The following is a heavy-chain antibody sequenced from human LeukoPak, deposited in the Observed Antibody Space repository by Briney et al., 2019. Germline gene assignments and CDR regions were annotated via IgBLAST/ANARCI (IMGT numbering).Heavy chain of an antibody. Sequence: GSLTLSCAASGFTFSSYAMTWVRQAPGKGLEGVSTIAGSGDSTYYADSVKGRFSISRDTSKTTLYLQMNSLRAGDTAIYYCAKGDSNSPAVFDYWGEGTLVTVSS. CDR2: IAGSGDST. D-gene: IGHD6-13*01. J-gene: IGHJ4*02. CDR3: AKGDSNSPAVFDY. CDR1: GFTFSSYA. V-gene: IGHV3-23*01.